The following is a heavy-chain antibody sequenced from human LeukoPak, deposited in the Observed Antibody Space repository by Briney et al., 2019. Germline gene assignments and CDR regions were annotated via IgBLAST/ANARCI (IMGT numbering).Heavy chain of an antibody. Sequence: SGGSLRLSCAASGFTFSSYWMHWVRQAPGKGLVWVSRIKSDGSTTTYADSVKGRFTISRDNAKNTLYLQMNSLRVEDTATYYCATLTGGRCSRTSCPYDYWGQGTLVTVSS. CDR3: ATLTGGRCSRTSCPYDY. V-gene: IGHV3-74*01. J-gene: IGHJ4*02. CDR2: IKSDGSTT. CDR1: GFTFSSYW. D-gene: IGHD2-2*01.